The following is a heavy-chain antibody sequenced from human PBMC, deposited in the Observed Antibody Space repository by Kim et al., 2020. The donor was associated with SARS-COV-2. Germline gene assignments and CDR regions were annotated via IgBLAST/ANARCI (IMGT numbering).Heavy chain of an antibody. CDR3: ARDQAPYDY. Sequence: TGNTNYAQKFQGRVTMTTDTSTPTAYMELRSLRSDDTAVYYCARDQAPYDYWGQGTLVTVSS. V-gene: IGHV1-18*01. CDR2: TGNT. J-gene: IGHJ4*02.